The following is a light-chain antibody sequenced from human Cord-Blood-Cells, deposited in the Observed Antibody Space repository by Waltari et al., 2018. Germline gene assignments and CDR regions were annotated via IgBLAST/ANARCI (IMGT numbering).Light chain of an antibody. CDR3: QQYYSTPLT. CDR2: WAS. CDR1: QSVLYSSNNKNY. V-gene: IGKV4-1*01. Sequence: DIVMTQSPDSLAVSLGERAPITCKYSQSVLYSSNNKNYLAWYQQKPGQPPKLLIYWASTRESGVPDRFSGSGSGTDFTLTISSLQAEDVAVYYCQQYYSTPLTFGGGTKVEIK. J-gene: IGKJ4*01.